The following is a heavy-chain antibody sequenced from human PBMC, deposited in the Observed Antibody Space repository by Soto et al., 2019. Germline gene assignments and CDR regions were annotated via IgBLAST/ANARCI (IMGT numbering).Heavy chain of an antibody. V-gene: IGHV1-69*01. J-gene: IGHJ6*02. CDR3: ARDGDYYDSSGFQRDYHYYGMDV. CDR2: IIPMLGIA. Sequence: QVQLVQSGAEVKKPGSSVKVSCQASGGSFSDYAISWVRQAPGQGLEWMGGIIPMLGIADNAQKFQGRVIFTTDEYTSTVYMELSSLRSEDTAVYYCARDGDYYDSSGFQRDYHYYGMDVWGQGTTVTVAS. D-gene: IGHD3-22*01. CDR1: GGSFSDYA.